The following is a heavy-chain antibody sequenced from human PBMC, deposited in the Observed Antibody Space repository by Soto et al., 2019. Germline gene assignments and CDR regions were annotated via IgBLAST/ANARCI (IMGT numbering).Heavy chain of an antibody. CDR2: ISGSGGST. CDR1: GFTFNNYA. J-gene: IGHJ4*02. CDR3: AKLASGHYCTNGVCLLYYCDY. Sequence: EVQLLESGGGLVEPGGSLRLSCAASGFTFNNYAISWVRQAPGKGLEWVSAISGSGGSTHYADSVKGRFTISRDNSKNTLCLQMNSLRAEDPAVYYCAKLASGHYCTNGVCLLYYCDYWGQGAQVTVSS. V-gene: IGHV3-23*01. D-gene: IGHD2-8*01.